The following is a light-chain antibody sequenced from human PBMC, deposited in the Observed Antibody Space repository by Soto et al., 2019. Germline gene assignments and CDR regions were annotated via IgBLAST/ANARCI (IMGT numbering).Light chain of an antibody. CDR1: SSNIGAGYD. J-gene: IGLJ1*01. CDR2: ANN. Sequence: QSVLTQPPSVSGAPGQRVTISCTGSSSNIGAGYDVHWYQQPPGTAPKLLIYANNNRPSGVPDRFSGSKSGTSASLAITGLQAEDEADYYCQSYDNSLSGYVFGPGTKVTVL. CDR3: QSYDNSLSGYV. V-gene: IGLV1-40*01.